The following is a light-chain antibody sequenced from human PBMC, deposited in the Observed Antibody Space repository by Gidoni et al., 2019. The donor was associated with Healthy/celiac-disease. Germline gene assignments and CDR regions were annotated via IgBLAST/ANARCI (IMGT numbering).Light chain of an antibody. CDR2: QDS. J-gene: IGLJ2*01. CDR1: KLGDKY. V-gene: IGLV3-1*01. CDR3: QAWDSSTAV. Sequence: SYELTQPHSVSVPPGQTASITCSGDKLGDKYACWYQQKPGKSPVLVIYQDSKRPSGIPERFSGSNSGNTATLTISGTQAMDEADYYCQAWDSSTAVFGGGTKLTVL.